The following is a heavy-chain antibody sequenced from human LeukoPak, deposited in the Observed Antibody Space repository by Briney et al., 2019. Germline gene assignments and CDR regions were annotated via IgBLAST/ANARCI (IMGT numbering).Heavy chain of an antibody. V-gene: IGHV1-69*04. J-gene: IGHJ5*02. CDR3: ARAPLFDILTGDYH. CDR1: GGTFTSYA. CDR2: IIPILGIA. Sequence: ASVKLSCKASGGTFTSYAISWVRQAPGQGLGWMGRIIPILGIANYAQKFQGRVTITADKSTSTAYMELSSLRSEDTAVYYCARAPLFDILTGDYHWGQGTLVTVSS. D-gene: IGHD3-9*01.